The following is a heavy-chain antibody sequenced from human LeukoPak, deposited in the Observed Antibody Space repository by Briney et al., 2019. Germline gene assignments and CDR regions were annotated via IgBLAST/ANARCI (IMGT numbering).Heavy chain of an antibody. V-gene: IGHV1-24*01. Sequence: ASVEVSCKVSGYTLTELSMHWVRQAPGKGLEWMGGFDPEDGETIYAQKFQGRVTMTEDTSTDTAYMELSSLRSEDTAVYYCATQTPYYYDSSGYFGLDYWGQGTLVTVSS. CDR3: ATQTPYYYDSSGYFGLDY. J-gene: IGHJ4*02. CDR1: GYTLTELS. CDR2: FDPEDGET. D-gene: IGHD3-22*01.